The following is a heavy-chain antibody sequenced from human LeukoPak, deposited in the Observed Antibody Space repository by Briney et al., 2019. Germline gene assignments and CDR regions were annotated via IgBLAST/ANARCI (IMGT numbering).Heavy chain of an antibody. CDR3: ARVEEGYGSGRRENYYYYYMDV. Sequence: SETLSLTCTVSGGSISSSSYYWGWIRQPPGKGLEWIGSIYYSGSTYYSPSLKSRVTISLDTSKNQFSLKLTSVTAADTAMYYCARVEEGYGSGRRENYYYYYMDVWGKGTTVTISS. V-gene: IGHV4-39*07. D-gene: IGHD3-10*01. CDR2: IYYSGST. CDR1: GGSISSSSYY. J-gene: IGHJ6*03.